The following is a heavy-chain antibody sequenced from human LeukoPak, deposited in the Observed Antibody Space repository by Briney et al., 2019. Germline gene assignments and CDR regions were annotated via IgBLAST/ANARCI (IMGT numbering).Heavy chain of an antibody. V-gene: IGHV1-69*01. Sequence: SVKVSCKASGGTFSSYAISWVRQAPGQGLEWMGGIIPIFGTANYAQKFQGRVTITADESTSTAYMELSSLRSEDAAVYYCARGGDPVLRYFDWLSPGDYWGQGTLVTVSS. CDR2: IIPIFGTA. CDR3: ARGGDPVLRYFDWLSPGDY. CDR1: GGTFSSYA. J-gene: IGHJ4*02. D-gene: IGHD3-9*01.